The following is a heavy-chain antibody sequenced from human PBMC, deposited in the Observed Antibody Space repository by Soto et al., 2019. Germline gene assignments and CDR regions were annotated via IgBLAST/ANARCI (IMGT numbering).Heavy chain of an antibody. V-gene: IGHV1-69*13. Sequence: ASVKVSCKASGGTFSSYAISWVRQAPGQGLEWMGGIIPIFGTANYAQKFQGRVTITADESTSTAYMELSSLRSEDTAVYYCASAYDILTGYYIHYYYGMDVWGQGTTVTVSS. CDR1: GGTFSSYA. CDR2: IIPIFGTA. CDR3: ASAYDILTGYYIHYYYGMDV. D-gene: IGHD3-9*01. J-gene: IGHJ6*02.